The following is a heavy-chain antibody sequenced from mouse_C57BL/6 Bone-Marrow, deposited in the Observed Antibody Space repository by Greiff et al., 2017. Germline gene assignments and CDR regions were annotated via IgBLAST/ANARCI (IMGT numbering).Heavy chain of an antibody. CDR1: GFTFSSYG. D-gene: IGHD2-2*01. J-gene: IGHJ3*01. V-gene: IGHV5-6*02. CDR3: ARRSTGTTMVSY. Sequence: EVNVVESGGDLVKPGGSLKLSCAASGFTFSSYGMSWVRQTPDKRLEWVATISSGGSYTYYPDSVKGRFTISRDNAKNTLYLQMSSLKSEDTAMYYCARRSTGTTMVSYWGQGTLVTVSA. CDR2: ISSGGSYT.